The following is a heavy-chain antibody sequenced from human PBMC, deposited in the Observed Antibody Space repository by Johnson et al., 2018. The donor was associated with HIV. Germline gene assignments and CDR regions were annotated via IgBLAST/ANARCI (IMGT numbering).Heavy chain of an antibody. J-gene: IGHJ3*02. CDR1: GFSFRSYW. CDR3: ARGQLWLLDDALDI. Sequence: VQLVESGGGVVQPGGSLRLSCVASGFSFRSYWMTWVRQAPGKGLEWVANIKQDGSEKYYVDSVKGRFTISRDNAKNSLYLQMNSLRAEDTAVYYCARGQLWLLDDALDIWGQGTMVTVSS. CDR2: IKQDGSEK. V-gene: IGHV3-7*04. D-gene: IGHD5-18*01.